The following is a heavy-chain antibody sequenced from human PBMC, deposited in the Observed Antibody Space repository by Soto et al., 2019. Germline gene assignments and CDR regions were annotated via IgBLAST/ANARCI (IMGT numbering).Heavy chain of an antibody. Sequence: PSETLSLTCTVSGGSISSYYWSWIRQPPGKGLEWIGYIYYSGSTYYNPSLKSRVTISVDTSKNQFSLKLSSVTAADTAVYYCAREGLEYSSSSGPGSYFDYWGQGTLVTVSS. D-gene: IGHD6-6*01. J-gene: IGHJ4*02. V-gene: IGHV4-30-4*08. CDR3: AREGLEYSSSSGPGSYFDY. CDR2: IYYSGST. CDR1: GGSISSYY.